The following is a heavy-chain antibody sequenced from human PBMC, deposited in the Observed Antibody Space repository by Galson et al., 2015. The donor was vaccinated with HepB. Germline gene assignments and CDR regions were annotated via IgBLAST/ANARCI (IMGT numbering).Heavy chain of an antibody. J-gene: IGHJ3*02. Sequence: SLRLSCAASGFTFDDYAMHWVRQAPGKGLEWVSGISWNSGSIGYADSVKGRFTISRDNAKNSLYLQMNSLRAEDTALYYCAKDLMTTVVTRAFDIWGQGTMVTVSS. V-gene: IGHV3-9*01. CDR1: GFTFDDYA. D-gene: IGHD4-23*01. CDR2: ISWNSGSI. CDR3: AKDLMTTVVTRAFDI.